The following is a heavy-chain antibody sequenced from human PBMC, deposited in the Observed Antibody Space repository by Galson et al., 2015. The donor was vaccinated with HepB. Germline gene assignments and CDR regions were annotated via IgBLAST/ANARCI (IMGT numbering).Heavy chain of an antibody. Sequence: SLRLSCAASGFTFSSYAMHWVRQAPGKGLEYVSAISSNGGSTYYADSVKGRFTISRDNSKNTLYLQMSSLRAEDTAVYYCVKDLPYGWGGDDAFDIWGQGTMVTVSS. CDR2: ISSNGGST. CDR3: VKDLPYGWGGDDAFDI. J-gene: IGHJ3*02. V-gene: IGHV3-64D*06. D-gene: IGHD3-16*01. CDR1: GFTFSSYA.